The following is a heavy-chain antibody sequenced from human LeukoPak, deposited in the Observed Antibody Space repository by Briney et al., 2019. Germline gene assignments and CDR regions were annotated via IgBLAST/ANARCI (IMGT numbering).Heavy chain of an antibody. V-gene: IGHV3-66*01. CDR1: GFSVSNNY. Sequence: GGSLRLSRAASGFSVSNNYMSWVRQAPGKGLEWVSVIYSGGSTFYADSVKGRFTISRDNSKNTLYLQMNSLRAEDTAVYYCASDSYSPEYFQHWGQGTLVTVSS. CDR3: ASDSYSPEYFQH. CDR2: IYSGGST. J-gene: IGHJ1*01. D-gene: IGHD2-15*01.